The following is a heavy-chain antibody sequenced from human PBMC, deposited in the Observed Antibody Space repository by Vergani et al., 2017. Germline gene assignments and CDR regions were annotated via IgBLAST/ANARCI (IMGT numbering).Heavy chain of an antibody. CDR2: ISAYNGNT. Sequence: QVQLVQSGAEVKKPGASVKVSCKASGYTFTSYGISWVRQAPGQGLEWMGWISAYNGNTNYAQKLQGRVTMTTDTSTSTAYMELRSLGSADTAVYYCARDPDIVVVPAAPYYYYYYGMDVWGQXP. CDR1: GYTFTSYG. CDR3: ARDPDIVVVPAAPYYYYYYGMDV. D-gene: IGHD2-2*01. J-gene: IGHJ6*02. V-gene: IGHV1-18*04.